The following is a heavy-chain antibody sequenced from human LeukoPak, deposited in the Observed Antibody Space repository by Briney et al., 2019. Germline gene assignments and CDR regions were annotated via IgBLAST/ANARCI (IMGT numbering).Heavy chain of an antibody. CDR3: ARIKIAVAGTGAFDI. J-gene: IGHJ3*02. V-gene: IGHV3-48*01. CDR2: ISSSSSTI. Sequence: GGSLRLSCAASGFTFSSYSMNWVRQAPGKGLEWVSYISSSSSTIYYADSVKGRFTISRDNAKNSLYLQMNSLRAEDTAVYYCARIKIAVAGTGAFDIWGQGTMVTVSS. CDR1: GFTFSSYS. D-gene: IGHD6-19*01.